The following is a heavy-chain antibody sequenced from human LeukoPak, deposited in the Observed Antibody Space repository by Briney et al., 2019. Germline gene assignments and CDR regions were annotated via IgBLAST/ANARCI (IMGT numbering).Heavy chain of an antibody. CDR2: TSSSGSTI. CDR1: GFTFSSYE. Sequence: GGSLRLSCAASGFTFSSYEMNWVRQAPGKGLEWVSYTSSSGSTIYYADSVKGRFTISRDNAKNSLYLQMNSLRAEDTAVYYCARDFNYGPFDYWGQGTLVTVSS. CDR3: ARDFNYGPFDY. D-gene: IGHD4-11*01. J-gene: IGHJ4*02. V-gene: IGHV3-48*03.